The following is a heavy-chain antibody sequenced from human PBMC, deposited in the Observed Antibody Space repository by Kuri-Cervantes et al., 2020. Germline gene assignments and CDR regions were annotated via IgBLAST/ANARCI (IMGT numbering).Heavy chain of an antibody. V-gene: IGHV3-43D*04. D-gene: IGHD3-3*01. J-gene: IGHJ3*02. CDR3: ARDRGEFLEWFPPIIDAFDI. Sequence: GGSLRLSCAASGFTFDDYAMHWVRQAPGKGLEWVSLISWDGGSTYYADSVKGRFTISRDNSKNSLYLQMNSLRAEDTALYYCARDRGEFLEWFPPIIDAFDIWGQGTMVTVSS. CDR2: ISWDGGST. CDR1: GFTFDDYA.